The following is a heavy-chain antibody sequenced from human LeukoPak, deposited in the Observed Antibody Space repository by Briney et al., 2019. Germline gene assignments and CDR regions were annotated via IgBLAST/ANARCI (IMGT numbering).Heavy chain of an antibody. CDR1: GYSISSGYF. CDR2: IYHSGST. Sequence: SETLSLTCTVSGYSISSGYFWGWIRQPPGKGLEWIGSIYHSGSTSYNPSLKSRLTISVDTSKNQFSLKLNFVTAADTAMYYCARMFRSSWYINWFDPWGKGTTVTVSS. V-gene: IGHV4-38-2*02. D-gene: IGHD6-13*01. J-gene: IGHJ6*04. CDR3: ARMFRSSWYINWFDP.